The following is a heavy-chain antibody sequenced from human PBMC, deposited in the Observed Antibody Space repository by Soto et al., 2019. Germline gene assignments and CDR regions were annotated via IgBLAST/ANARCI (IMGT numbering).Heavy chain of an antibody. CDR2: IYYSGST. CDR3: ARSPYVITFGEVIVCYFDY. V-gene: IGHV4-59*01. CDR1: GGSISSYY. Sequence: QVQLQESGPGLVKPSETLSLTCTVSGGSISSYYWSWIRQPPGKGLEWIGYIYYSGSTNHNPSLKSRVTISVATSKNQFSLKLSSVTAADTAVYYCARSPYVITFGEVIVCYFDYWGQGTLVTVSS. J-gene: IGHJ4*02. D-gene: IGHD3-16*02.